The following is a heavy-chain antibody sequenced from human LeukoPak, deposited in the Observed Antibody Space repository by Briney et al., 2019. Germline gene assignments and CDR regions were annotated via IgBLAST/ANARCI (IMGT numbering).Heavy chain of an antibody. CDR2: IYYSGSS. Sequence: PSQTLSLTCTVSGGSINNGGYYWSWIRQHPGKGLEWIGYIYYSGSSYYNPSLRSRVTISVDTSKNHFSLKLSSVTATDTAVYYCAKPGDMDVWGKGTTVTVSS. CDR1: GGSINNGGYY. J-gene: IGHJ6*03. D-gene: IGHD3-10*01. CDR3: AKPGDMDV. V-gene: IGHV4-31*03.